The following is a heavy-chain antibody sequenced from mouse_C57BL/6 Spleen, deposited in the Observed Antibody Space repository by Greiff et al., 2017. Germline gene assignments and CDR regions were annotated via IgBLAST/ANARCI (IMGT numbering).Heavy chain of an antibody. CDR3: ARLGDDGYYFDY. D-gene: IGHD2-3*01. J-gene: IGHJ2*01. V-gene: IGHV1-82*01. CDR1: GYAFSSSW. Sequence: VQLQQSGPELVKPGASVKISCKASGYAFSSSWMNWVKQRPGKGLEWIGRIYPGDGDTNYNGKFKGKATLNADKSSSTAYMQRSSLTSEDSAVYFCARLGDDGYYFDYWGQGTTLTVSS. CDR2: IYPGDGDT.